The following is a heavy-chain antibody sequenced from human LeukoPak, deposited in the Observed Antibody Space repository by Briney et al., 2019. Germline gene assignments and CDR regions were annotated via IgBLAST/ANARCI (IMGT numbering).Heavy chain of an antibody. J-gene: IGHJ4*02. CDR3: ARRYCSGGSCYYGFDY. CDR2: IYPGDSET. Sequence: GESLKISCKGFGFSFTSYWIGWVRQMPGKGLEWMGIIYPGDSETRYSPSFQGQVTISADRSISTAYLQWSSLKASDTAMFYCARRYCSGGSCYYGFDYWGQGTLVTVSS. CDR1: GFSFTSYW. D-gene: IGHD2-15*01. V-gene: IGHV5-51*01.